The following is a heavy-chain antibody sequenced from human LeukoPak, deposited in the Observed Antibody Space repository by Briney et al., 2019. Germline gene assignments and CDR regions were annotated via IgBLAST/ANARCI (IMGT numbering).Heavy chain of an antibody. D-gene: IGHD3-22*01. CDR3: ARGGGNYYDSSGYPFDY. J-gene: IGHJ4*02. V-gene: IGHV4-59*01. CDR1: GGSLSSYY. CDR2: IYYSGST. Sequence: SETLSLTCTVSGGSLSSYYWSWIRQPPGKGLEWIGYIYYSGSTNYNPSLKSRVTISVDTSKNQFSLKLSSVTAADTAVYYCARGGGNYYDSSGYPFDYWGQGTLVTVSS.